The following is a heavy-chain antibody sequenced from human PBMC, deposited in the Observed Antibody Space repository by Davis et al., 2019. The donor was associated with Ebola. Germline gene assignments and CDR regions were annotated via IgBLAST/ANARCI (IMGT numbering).Heavy chain of an antibody. CDR2: IWYDGSNK. V-gene: IGHV3-33*01. J-gene: IGHJ4*02. Sequence: SPNISCAASGITLSGYGMHWVRQAPGKGLEWVAVIWYDGSNKYYADSVKGRFTISRDISKNTLYLQMNSLRAEDTAVYYCARGLWGDTDYWGQGTLVTVSS. CDR1: GITLSGYG. CDR3: ARGLWGDTDY. D-gene: IGHD5-18*01.